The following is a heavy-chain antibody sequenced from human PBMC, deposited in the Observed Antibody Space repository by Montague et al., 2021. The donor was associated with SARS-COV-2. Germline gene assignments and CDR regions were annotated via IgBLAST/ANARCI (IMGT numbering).Heavy chain of an antibody. Sequence: SLRLSCAASGFTFSSYAMHWVRQAPGKGLEWVAVISYDGSNKYYADSVKGRFTISRDNSKNTLYLQMNSLRAEDTAVYYCARVGVGTMVRGVIPAYYYYGMDVWSQGTTATVSS. CDR1: GFTFSSYA. V-gene: IGHV3-30-3*01. CDR3: ARVGVGTMVRGVIPAYYYYGMDV. CDR2: ISYDGSNK. J-gene: IGHJ6*02. D-gene: IGHD3-10*01.